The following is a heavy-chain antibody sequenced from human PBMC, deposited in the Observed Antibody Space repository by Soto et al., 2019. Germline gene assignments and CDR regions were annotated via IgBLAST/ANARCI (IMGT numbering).Heavy chain of an antibody. D-gene: IGHD3-22*01. CDR2: IYHSGST. CDR3: PSPYSDSSGYYYTNY. CDR1: GGSISSGGYS. J-gene: IGHJ4*02. Sequence: SETLSLTCAVSGGSISSGGYSWSWIRQPPGKGLEWIGYIYHSGSTYYNPSLKSRVTISVDRSKNQFSLKLSSVTAADTAVYYCPSPYSDSSGYYYTNYWGQETLVTVS. V-gene: IGHV4-30-2*01.